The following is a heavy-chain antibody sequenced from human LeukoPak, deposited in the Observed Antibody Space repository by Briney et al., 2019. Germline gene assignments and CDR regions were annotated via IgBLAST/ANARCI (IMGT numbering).Heavy chain of an antibody. D-gene: IGHD6-19*01. CDR2: INPNSGDT. V-gene: IGHV1-2*02. CDR1: GYTFTGYY. Sequence: ASVKVSCKASGYTFTGYYMHWVRQAPGQGLEWMGWINPNSGDTNYAQKFQGRVTVTRDTPISTAYMELSRLRSDDTAVYYCARVGSSGWYVHPTLDYWGQGTLVTVSS. J-gene: IGHJ4*02. CDR3: ARVGSSGWYVHPTLDY.